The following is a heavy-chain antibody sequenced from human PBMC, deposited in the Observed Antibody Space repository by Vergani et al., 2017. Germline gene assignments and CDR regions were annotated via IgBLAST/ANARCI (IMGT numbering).Heavy chain of an antibody. V-gene: IGHV1-2*02. D-gene: IGHD6-13*01. J-gene: IGHJ4*02. CDR1: GYTFTGYY. CDR3: ASSYSSLWYVSGDDY. CDR2: INPNSGGT. Sequence: QVQLVQSGAEVKKPGASVKVSCKASGYTFTGYYMHWVRQAPGQGLEWMGWINPNSGGTNYAQKIQGMVTMTRDTSISTAYMELSRLRSDDPAVYYWASSYSSLWYVSGDDYWGQGTLVTVSS.